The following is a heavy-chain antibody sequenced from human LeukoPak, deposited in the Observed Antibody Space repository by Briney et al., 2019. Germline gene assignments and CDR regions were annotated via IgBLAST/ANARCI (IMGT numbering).Heavy chain of an antibody. D-gene: IGHD3/OR15-3a*01. CDR2: ISSSSSYI. Sequence: GGSLRLSCAASGFTFSSYSMNWVRQAPGKGLEWVSSISSSSSYIYYADSVKGRRFTISRDNAKNSLYLQMNNLRAEDTAVYYCARGTGTYFDYWGQGTLVIVSS. CDR3: ARGTGTYFDY. J-gene: IGHJ4*02. CDR1: GFTFSSYS. V-gene: IGHV3-21*01.